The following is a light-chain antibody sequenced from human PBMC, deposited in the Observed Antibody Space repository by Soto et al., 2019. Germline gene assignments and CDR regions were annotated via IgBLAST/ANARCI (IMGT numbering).Light chain of an antibody. Sequence: QSALTQPASVSGSPGQSITISCTGTSSDVGGHNYVSWYQQYPGKAPKLMIYEVSNRPSGVSNRFSGSKSGSSASLTISGLQAEDEADYYCCSYAGSYNLEVFGGGTKLTVL. J-gene: IGLJ3*02. V-gene: IGLV2-14*01. CDR1: SSDVGGHNY. CDR3: CSYAGSYNLEV. CDR2: EVS.